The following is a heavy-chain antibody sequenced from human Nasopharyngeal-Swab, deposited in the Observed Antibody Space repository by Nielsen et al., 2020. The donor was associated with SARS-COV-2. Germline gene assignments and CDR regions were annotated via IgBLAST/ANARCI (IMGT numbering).Heavy chain of an antibody. CDR1: GGSISSSSYY. J-gene: IGHJ6*03. CDR2: IYYSGST. D-gene: IGHD5-18*01. CDR3: ATYGYGSYYYYMDV. V-gene: IGHV4-39*01. Sequence: SETLSLTCTVSGGSISSSSYYWGWIRQPPGKGLEWIGSIYYSGSTYHNPSLKSRVTISVDTSKNQFSLKLSSVTAADTAVYYCATYGYGSYYYYMDVWGKGTTVTVSS.